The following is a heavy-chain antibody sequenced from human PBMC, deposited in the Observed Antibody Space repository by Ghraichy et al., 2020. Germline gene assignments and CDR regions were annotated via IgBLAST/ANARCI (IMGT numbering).Heavy chain of an antibody. V-gene: IGHV4-59*01. J-gene: IGHJ5*02. CDR3: AREGYCSGGSCYRLGRFDP. D-gene: IGHD2-15*01. CDR2: IDYSGIT. CDR1: GGSISSYY. Sequence: SQTLSLTCTVSGGSISSYYWSWIRQPPGKGLEWIGYIDYSGITNYKSSLKSRVTISVDTSKNQFSLKLSSVTAADTAIYYCAREGYCSGGSCYRLGRFDPWGQGTLVTVSS.